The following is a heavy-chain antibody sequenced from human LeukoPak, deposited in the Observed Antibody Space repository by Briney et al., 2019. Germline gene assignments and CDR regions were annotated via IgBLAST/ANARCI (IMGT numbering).Heavy chain of an antibody. J-gene: IGHJ4*02. CDR2: ISSSSSYI. V-gene: IGHV3-21*01. Sequence: PGGSLRLSCAASGFTFSSYSMNWVRQAPGKGLEWVSSISSSSSYIYYADSVKGRFTISRDNAKNSLYLQMNSLRAEDTAVYYCARDFDPGYQIPGWGQGTLVTVSS. CDR1: GFTFSSYS. CDR3: ARDFDPGYQIPG. D-gene: IGHD2-15*01.